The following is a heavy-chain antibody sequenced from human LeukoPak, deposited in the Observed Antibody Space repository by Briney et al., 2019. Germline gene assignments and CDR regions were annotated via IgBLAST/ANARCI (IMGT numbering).Heavy chain of an antibody. V-gene: IGHV3-48*04. CDR1: GFTFSGHN. D-gene: IGHD3-16*01. CDR2: VSISSGTI. Sequence: PGGSLRLSCAASGFTFSGHNMNWVRQAPGKGLEWISCVSISSGTIYYADSVNGRFRISRDNAKSSLDLEMNSLRAEDTAVYYCARAMSTFGGVRNYFDSWGQGTLVTVSS. CDR3: ARAMSTFGGVRNYFDS. J-gene: IGHJ4*02.